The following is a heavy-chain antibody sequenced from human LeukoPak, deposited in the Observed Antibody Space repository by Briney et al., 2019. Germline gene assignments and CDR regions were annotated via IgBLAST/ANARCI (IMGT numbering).Heavy chain of an antibody. Sequence: GGSLRLSCVASGFSFTTHAMGWVRQAPGKGLEWVSHISGSGGSTKYSGSVKGRFTISRDNSKNTLYSQMNSLRAEDTAVYYCAGSLAYCGGDCRLGDYWGQGTLVTVSS. V-gene: IGHV3-23*01. CDR3: AGSLAYCGGDCRLGDY. CDR1: GFSFTTHA. J-gene: IGHJ4*02. CDR2: ISGSGGST. D-gene: IGHD2-21*02.